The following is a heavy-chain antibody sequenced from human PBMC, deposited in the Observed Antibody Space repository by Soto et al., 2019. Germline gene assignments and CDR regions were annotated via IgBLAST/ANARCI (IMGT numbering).Heavy chain of an antibody. CDR3: PKAPMVDTVTWLDP. CDR2: ISGSGGST. V-gene: IGHV3-23*01. CDR1: GFTFSSYA. J-gene: IGHJ5*02. D-gene: IGHD3-10*01. Sequence: PGGSLRLSCAASGFTFSSYAMSWVRQAPGKGLESVSAISGSGGSTYYADSVKGRFTISRDNSKNTLYLQMNSLRAEDTAVYYCPKAPMVDTVTWLDPWGQGTRVTLSS.